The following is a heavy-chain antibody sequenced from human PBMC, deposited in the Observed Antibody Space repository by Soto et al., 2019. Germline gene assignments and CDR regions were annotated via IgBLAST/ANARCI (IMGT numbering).Heavy chain of an antibody. CDR3: AGTSTTVYAMDV. Sequence: SETLSLTCTVSGDSINGYYWSWIRQPPGKGLEWIGYIYYSGSTNYNPSLNSRATISLDPSKSQFSLKLTSVTAADTAVYYCAGTSTTVYAMDVWGQGTTVTVS. CDR2: IYYSGST. CDR1: GDSINGYY. D-gene: IGHD4-17*01. J-gene: IGHJ6*02. V-gene: IGHV4-59*13.